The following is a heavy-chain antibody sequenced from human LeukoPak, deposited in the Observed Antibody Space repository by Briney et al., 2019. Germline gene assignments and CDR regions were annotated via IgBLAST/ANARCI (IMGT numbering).Heavy chain of an antibody. CDR3: ARDFGTTGWHTFDS. D-gene: IGHD6-19*01. J-gene: IGHJ4*02. CDR1: GDSVSSKNGA. Sequence: SQTLSLTCVVSGDSVSSKNGAWNWIRQSPSRGLEWLRRTYYRSKWYNDYAESMEGRMTISQDTSKNHYSLHLNSVTPDDTAVYHCARDFGTTGWHTFDSWGQGTLVTVSS. CDR2: TYYRSKWYN. V-gene: IGHV6-1*01.